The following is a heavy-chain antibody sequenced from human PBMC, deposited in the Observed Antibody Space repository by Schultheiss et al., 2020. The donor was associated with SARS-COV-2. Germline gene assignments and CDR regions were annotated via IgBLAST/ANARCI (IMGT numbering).Heavy chain of an antibody. J-gene: IGHJ5*02. CDR3: ARLHGDYFDRNWFDP. D-gene: IGHD4-17*01. CDR2: IQSTGST. V-gene: IGHV4-4*02. Sequence: SETLSLTCAVSGGSISSSNWWSWVRQPPGKGLEWIGRIQSTGSTDHNSSLKSRVIMSVDTSKNQFSLKLNSVTAADTAVYYCARLHGDYFDRNWFDPWGQGTLVTVSS. CDR1: GGSISSSNW.